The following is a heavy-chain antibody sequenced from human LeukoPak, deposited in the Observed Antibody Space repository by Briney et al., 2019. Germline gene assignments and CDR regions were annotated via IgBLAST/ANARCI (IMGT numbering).Heavy chain of an antibody. CDR2: MNPNSGNT. CDR1: GYTFTSYD. Sequence: ASVKVSCKASGYTFTSYDINWVRQATGQGLECMGWMNPNSGNTGYAQKFQGRVTMTRNTSISTAYMELSSLRSEDTAVYYCARGYSYGYVYYYYGMDVWGQGTTVTVSS. CDR3: ARGYSYGYVYYYYGMDV. D-gene: IGHD5-18*01. V-gene: IGHV1-8*01. J-gene: IGHJ6*02.